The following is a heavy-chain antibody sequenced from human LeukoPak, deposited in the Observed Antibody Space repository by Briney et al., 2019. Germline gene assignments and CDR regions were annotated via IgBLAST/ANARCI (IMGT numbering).Heavy chain of an antibody. V-gene: IGHV4-38-2*01. CDR3: ARRDYGSGSYYPSDDY. CDR2: IYHSGST. Sequence: SETLSLTCAVSGYSISSGYYWGWIRQPPGKGLEWIGSIYHSGSTYYNPSLKSRVTISVDTSKNQFSLRLISVTAADTAVYYCARRDYGSGSYYPSDDYWGQGTLVTVSS. J-gene: IGHJ4*02. CDR1: GYSISSGYY. D-gene: IGHD3-10*01.